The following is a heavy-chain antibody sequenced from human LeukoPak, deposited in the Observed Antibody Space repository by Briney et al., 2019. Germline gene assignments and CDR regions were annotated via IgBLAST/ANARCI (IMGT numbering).Heavy chain of an antibody. V-gene: IGHV1-18*01. CDR2: ISPYNGNT. J-gene: IGHJ5*02. CDR1: GYTFTNYG. Sequence: ASVTVSCKASGYTFTNYGVFWVRQAPGQGLECMGWISPYNGNTNYAQKLQGRVTMTTDTSTSTAYMELRSLRFEDTAVYYCARGLSYDYVWGTHNWFDPWGQGTLVTVSS. D-gene: IGHD3-16*01. CDR3: ARGLSYDYVWGTHNWFDP.